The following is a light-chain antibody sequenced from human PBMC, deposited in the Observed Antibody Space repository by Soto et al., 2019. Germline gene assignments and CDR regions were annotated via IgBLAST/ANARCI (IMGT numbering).Light chain of an antibody. CDR1: QSIDRY. CDR3: QQSYSTPRT. J-gene: IGKJ1*01. CDR2: AAS. V-gene: IGKV1-39*01. Sequence: DIQMTQSPSSLSASVGDRVTITCRASQSIDRYLNWYQQVPGKAPKLLIYAASSLQSGVPSRFSGSGSGTDFTLTISSLQPEDFATYYCQQSYSTPRTFGQGTKVEIE.